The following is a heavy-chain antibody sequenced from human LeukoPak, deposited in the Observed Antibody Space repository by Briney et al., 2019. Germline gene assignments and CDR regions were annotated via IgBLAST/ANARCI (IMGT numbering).Heavy chain of an antibody. CDR2: IKLDGSET. V-gene: IGHV3-7*01. J-gene: IGHJ4*02. CDR3: SRDYVVATFDY. CDR1: GYTFSSYW. Sequence: PGGSLRLSCAASGYTFSSYWMNWVRQAPGRGLEWVANIKLDGSETSYVDSVKGRFTLSRDKTKKSQYLQMNSLKAEDTGVYYCSRDYVVATFDYWGQGTLVTVSS. D-gene: IGHD5-12*01.